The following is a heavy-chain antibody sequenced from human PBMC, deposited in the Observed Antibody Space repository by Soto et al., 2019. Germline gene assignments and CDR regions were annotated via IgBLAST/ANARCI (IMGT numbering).Heavy chain of an antibody. J-gene: IGHJ5*01. D-gene: IGHD2-15*01. CDR2: IFQTGST. V-gene: IGHV4-30-2*01. Sequence: SETLSLTCAVSGGSISSGGYSWSWIRQPPGKGLEWIGYIFQTGSTYYNPSLKSRVAISLDRSKNQFSLTLNSGTAADTAIYYCARLGDCRGGSCDPNWFDSWGQGTLVTVSS. CDR1: GGSISSGGYS. CDR3: ARLGDCRGGSCDPNWFDS.